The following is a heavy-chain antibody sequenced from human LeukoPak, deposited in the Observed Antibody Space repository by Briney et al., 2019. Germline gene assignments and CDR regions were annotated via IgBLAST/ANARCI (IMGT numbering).Heavy chain of an antibody. CDR2: ISWNSGSI. CDR3: VRERYFYHMDG. CDR1: GFTFDDYA. V-gene: IGHV3-9*01. J-gene: IGHJ6*03. Sequence: PGGSLRLSCAASGFTFDDYAMHWVRQAPGKGLEWVSGISWNSGSIGYADSVEGRFTISRDNAKNSLYLQMNSLRAEDTAVYYCVRERYFYHMDGWGEGTTVTVSS.